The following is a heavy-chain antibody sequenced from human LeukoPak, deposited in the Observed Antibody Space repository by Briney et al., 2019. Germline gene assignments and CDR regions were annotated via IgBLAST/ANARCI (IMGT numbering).Heavy chain of an antibody. J-gene: IGHJ6*02. D-gene: IGHD3-10*01. CDR3: AQGGSEIYYFYHGMDV. CDR1: GFSFNSYA. Sequence: GGSLRLSCAASGFSFNSYAIHWVRQAPGKGVEWVTAISYDGSNKHYADSVRGRFTISRDNSKNTLYLQMNSLRTEDTAVYYCAQGGSEIYYFYHGMDVWGRGTTVTVSS. CDR2: ISYDGSNK. V-gene: IGHV3-30*03.